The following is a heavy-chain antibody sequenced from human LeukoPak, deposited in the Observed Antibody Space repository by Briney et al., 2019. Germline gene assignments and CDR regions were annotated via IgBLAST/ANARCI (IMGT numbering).Heavy chain of an antibody. Sequence: GGSLRLSCAASGFIFSDYHMSWIRQAPGKGLEWVSYISSSGSTIYYADSVKGRFTISRDNAKNSLYLQMNSLRAEDTAVYYCARDLVGGSYYYYGMDVWGQGTTVTVSS. CDR2: ISSSGSTI. D-gene: IGHD1-26*01. CDR3: ARDLVGGSYYYYGMDV. J-gene: IGHJ6*02. CDR1: GFIFSDYH. V-gene: IGHV3-11*04.